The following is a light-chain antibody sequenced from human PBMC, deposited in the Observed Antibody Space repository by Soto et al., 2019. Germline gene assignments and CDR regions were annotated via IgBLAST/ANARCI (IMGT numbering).Light chain of an antibody. CDR2: EVS. CDR3: ASYRSGSTI. J-gene: IGLJ2*01. V-gene: IGLV2-18*02. Sequence: QSVLSQPPSVSGSPGQSITISCAGTSSDLGSNNRVSWYQRPPGTAPKLIIYEVSNRPPGVPDRFSGSKSGHTASLTISGLQAEDAADYFCASYRSGSTIFGGGTKLTVL. CDR1: SSDLGSNNR.